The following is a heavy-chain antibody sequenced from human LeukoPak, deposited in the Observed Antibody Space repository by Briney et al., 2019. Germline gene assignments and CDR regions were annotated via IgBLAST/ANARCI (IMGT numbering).Heavy chain of an antibody. CDR2: ITYDGSDK. CDR3: AAEVGTTNFDY. Sequence: PGGSLRLSCAASRFIFRNYGMHWVRQAPGEGLEWVALITYDGSDKYYTDSVKGRFTISRDNSKNTLYLQMNSLRAEDTAIYYCAAEVGTTNFDYWGQGTLVTVSS. J-gene: IGHJ4*02. D-gene: IGHD1-7*01. CDR1: RFIFRNYG. V-gene: IGHV3-30*03.